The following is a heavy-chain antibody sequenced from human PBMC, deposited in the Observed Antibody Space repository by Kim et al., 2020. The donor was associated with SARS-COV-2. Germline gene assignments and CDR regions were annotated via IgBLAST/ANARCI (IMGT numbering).Heavy chain of an antibody. J-gene: IGHJ6*02. D-gene: IGHD3-10*01. CDR1: GGSFSGYY. CDR3: ARGGTGVLLWFGESGPDYYYYGMDV. Sequence: SETLSLTCAVYGGSFSGYYWSWIRQPPGKGLEWIGEINHSGSTNYNPSLKSRVTISVDTSKNQFSLKLSSVTAADTAVYYCARGGTGVLLWFGESGPDYYYYGMDVWGQGTTVTVSS. CDR2: INHSGST. V-gene: IGHV4-34*01.